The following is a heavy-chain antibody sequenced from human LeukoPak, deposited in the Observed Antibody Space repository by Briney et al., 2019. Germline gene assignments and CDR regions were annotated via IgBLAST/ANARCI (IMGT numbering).Heavy chain of an antibody. CDR3: AKDQGGYYGSGGYSPLDY. CDR1: GLTFSSYG. J-gene: IGHJ4*02. V-gene: IGHV3-30*18. Sequence: GKSLRLSCAASGLTFSSYGMHWVRQAPGKGLEWVALISYDGTDKYYADSVKGRFTISRDNSKNTLNLQMDSLRPEDTAVYYCAKDQGGYYGSGGYSPLDYWGQGTLVTVSS. D-gene: IGHD3-10*01. CDR2: ISYDGTDK.